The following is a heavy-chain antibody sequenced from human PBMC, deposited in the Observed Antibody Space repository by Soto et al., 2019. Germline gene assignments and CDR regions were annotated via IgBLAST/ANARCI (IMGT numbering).Heavy chain of an antibody. CDR1: GDSFSSGGYY. V-gene: IGHV4-31*03. D-gene: IGHD4-17*01. J-gene: IGHJ5*02. CDR3: EIALRQSTEVNSWPFDP. Sequence: QVQLQESGPGLVKPSQTLSLTCTVSGDSFSSGGYYWSWIRQLPEKGLEWIGFIDYSGSTYYNPSLTGRLTISIDTSKSQFSLKVNSVTDADTAVYHSEIALRQSTEVNSWPFDPWGQGTLVTVSS. CDR2: IDYSGST.